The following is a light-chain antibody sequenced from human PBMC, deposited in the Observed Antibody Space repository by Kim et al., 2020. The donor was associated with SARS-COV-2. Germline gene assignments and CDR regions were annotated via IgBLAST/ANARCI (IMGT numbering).Light chain of an antibody. CDR3: QTWGTGNWV. Sequence: SASASLGASVKLTCTLSSGHSNYAIAWHQQQPEKGPRYLMKLNSDGSHSKGDGIPDRFSGSSSGAERYLTISSLQSEDEADYYCQTWGTGNWVFGG. J-gene: IGLJ3*02. CDR2: LNSDGSH. V-gene: IGLV4-69*01. CDR1: SGHSNYA.